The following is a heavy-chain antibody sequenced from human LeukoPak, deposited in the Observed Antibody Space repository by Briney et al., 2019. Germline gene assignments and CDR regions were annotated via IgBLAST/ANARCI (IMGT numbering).Heavy chain of an antibody. CDR1: GYTFTSYG. CDR2: ISAYNGNT. Sequence: ASVKVSCKASGYTFTSYGISWVRQASGQGLEWMGWISAYNGNTNYAQKLQGRVTMTTDTSTSTAYMELRSLRSDDTAVYYCARTTYYYDSSGYYPLRYWGQGTLVTVSS. D-gene: IGHD3-22*01. CDR3: ARTTYYYDSSGYYPLRY. V-gene: IGHV1-18*01. J-gene: IGHJ4*02.